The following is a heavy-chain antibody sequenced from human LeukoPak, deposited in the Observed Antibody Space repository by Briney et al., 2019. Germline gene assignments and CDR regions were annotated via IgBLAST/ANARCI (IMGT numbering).Heavy chain of an antibody. CDR1: GGSISSYY. Sequence: SETLSLTCTVSGGSISSYYWSWIRQPPGKGLEWIGYIYYSGSTNYNPSLKSRVTISVDTSKNQFSLKLSSVTAADTAVYYCARVSGSYLGRHYYYYMDVWGKGTTVTVSS. J-gene: IGHJ6*03. D-gene: IGHD1-26*01. V-gene: IGHV4-59*01. CDR2: IYYSGST. CDR3: ARVSGSYLGRHYYYYMDV.